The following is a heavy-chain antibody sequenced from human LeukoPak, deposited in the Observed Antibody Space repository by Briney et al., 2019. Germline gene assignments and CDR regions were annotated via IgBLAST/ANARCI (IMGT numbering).Heavy chain of an antibody. CDR3: ARTLSGGNYVFFDFDY. CDR2: INTNTGNP. Sequence: ASVKVSCKASGYTFTSYPINWVRQAPGQGLEWMGWINTNTGNPTYAQDFTGRFVFSLDTSFSTAYLQISSLKAEDTAVYYCARTLSGGNYVFFDFDYWGQGTLVTVSS. CDR1: GYTFTSYP. V-gene: IGHV7-4-1*02. J-gene: IGHJ4*02. D-gene: IGHD4-23*01.